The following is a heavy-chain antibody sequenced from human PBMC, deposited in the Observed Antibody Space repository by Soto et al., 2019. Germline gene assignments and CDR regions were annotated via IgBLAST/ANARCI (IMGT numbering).Heavy chain of an antibody. D-gene: IGHD3-3*01. Sequence: ASVKVSCKASGYTFTSCDINWVRQATGQGLEWMGWMNPNSGNTGYAQKFQGRVTMTRNTSISTAYMELSSLRSEDTAVYYCARANGITIFGVVIALYGMDVWGQGTTVTVSS. CDR1: GYTFTSCD. CDR3: ARANGITIFGVVIALYGMDV. CDR2: MNPNSGNT. J-gene: IGHJ6*02. V-gene: IGHV1-8*01.